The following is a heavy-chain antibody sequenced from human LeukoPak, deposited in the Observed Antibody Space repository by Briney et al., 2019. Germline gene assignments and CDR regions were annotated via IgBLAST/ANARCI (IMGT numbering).Heavy chain of an antibody. CDR3: AGKVAYGGKNAFDI. V-gene: IGHV4-34*01. CDR2: INHSGST. D-gene: IGHD4-23*01. Sequence: SETLSLTCAVYGGSFSGYYWSWVRQPPGKGVEGIGEINHSGSTNYNPSLTSRVTISLHTSKNQLSLNLSSVTAADTAVYYCAGKVAYGGKNAFDIWGQGTMVTVSS. CDR1: GGSFSGYY. J-gene: IGHJ3*02.